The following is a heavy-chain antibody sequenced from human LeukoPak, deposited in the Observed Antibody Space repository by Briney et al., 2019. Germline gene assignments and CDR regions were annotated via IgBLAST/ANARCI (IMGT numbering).Heavy chain of an antibody. J-gene: IGHJ4*02. V-gene: IGHV1-2*02. CDR1: GYTFTSYY. CDR2: MNPNSGAT. CDR3: AREVGHFGYDY. Sequence: ASVKVSCKASGYTFTSYYMHWVRQAPGQGLEWMGWMNPNSGATNYAQKFQGRVTMTRNTSISTAYMELSSLRSEDTAVYYCAREVGHFGYDYWGQGTLVTASS. D-gene: IGHD3-10*01.